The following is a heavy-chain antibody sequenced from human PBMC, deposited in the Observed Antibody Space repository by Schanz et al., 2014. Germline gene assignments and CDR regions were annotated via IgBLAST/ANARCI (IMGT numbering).Heavy chain of an antibody. J-gene: IGHJ5*01. D-gene: IGHD3-3*01. CDR1: GGSISSGGYY. CDR2: IYYSGST. V-gene: IGHV4-31*03. Sequence: QVQLQESGPGLVKPSQTLSLTCTVSGGSISSGGYYWTWIRQHPGKGLEWMGYIYYSGSTSYNPSLRSRVTISVDTSKNQFSLKLSSVTAADTAVYYCARALRFLEWLPPDSWGQGNLVTVSS. CDR3: ARALRFLEWLPPDS.